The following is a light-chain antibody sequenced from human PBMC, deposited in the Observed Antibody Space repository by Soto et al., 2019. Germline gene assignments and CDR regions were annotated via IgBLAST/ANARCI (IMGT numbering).Light chain of an antibody. V-gene: IGLV1-40*01. J-gene: IGLJ3*02. CDR3: QSYASSLSGWV. CDR1: RSNIGAGYD. Sequence: QPVLTQPPSVSGAPGQRVTISCTGSRSNIGAGYDVHGYQQLPGTAPKLLIYGDSNRPSGVPDRFSGSKSGTSASLAITGLQAEDEADYYCQSYASSLSGWVFGGGTKVTVL. CDR2: GDS.